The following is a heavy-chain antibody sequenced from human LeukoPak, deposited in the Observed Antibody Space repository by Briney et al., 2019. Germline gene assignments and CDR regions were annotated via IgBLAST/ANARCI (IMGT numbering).Heavy chain of an antibody. V-gene: IGHV1-2*04. J-gene: IGHJ4*02. Sequence: ASVKVSCKASGYTFTGYYMHWVRQAPGQGLEWMGWINPNSGGTNYAQKFQGWVTMTRDTSTSTVYMELSSLRSEDTAVYYCARAGATGGFFDYWGQGTLVTVSS. CDR3: ARAGATGGFFDY. D-gene: IGHD1-26*01. CDR1: GYTFTGYY. CDR2: INPNSGGT.